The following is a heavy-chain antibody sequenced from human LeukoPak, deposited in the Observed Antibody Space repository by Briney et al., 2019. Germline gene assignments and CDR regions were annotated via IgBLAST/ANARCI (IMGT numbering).Heavy chain of an antibody. Sequence: PSETLSLTCAVYGGSFSGYYWSWIRQPPGKGLEWIGEINHSGSTNYNPSLKSRVTISVDTSKNQFSLELSSVTAADTAVYYCASTYYDFWSGYRDYYMDVWGKGTTVTVSS. J-gene: IGHJ6*03. CDR2: INHSGST. CDR1: GGSFSGYY. V-gene: IGHV4-34*01. CDR3: ASTYYDFWSGYRDYYMDV. D-gene: IGHD3-3*01.